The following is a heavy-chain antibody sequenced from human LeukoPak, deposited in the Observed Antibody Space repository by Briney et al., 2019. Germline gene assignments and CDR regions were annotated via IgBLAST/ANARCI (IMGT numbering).Heavy chain of an antibody. J-gene: IGHJ4*02. Sequence: GESLKISCKGSGYSFTSYWIGWVRQMPGKGLEWMGIIYPGDSDTRYSPSFQGQVTISADKPISTAYLQWSSLKASDTAMYYCARQAPLDYGDYVRHFDYWGQGTLVTVSS. CDR1: GYSFTSYW. D-gene: IGHD4-17*01. V-gene: IGHV5-51*01. CDR2: IYPGDSDT. CDR3: ARQAPLDYGDYVRHFDY.